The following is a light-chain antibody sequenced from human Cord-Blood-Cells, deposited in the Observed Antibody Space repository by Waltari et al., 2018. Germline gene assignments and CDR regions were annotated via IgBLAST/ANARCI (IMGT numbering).Light chain of an antibody. CDR3: SSYTSSSTWV. CDR2: DVS. V-gene: IGLV2-14*01. Sequence: QSALTQPASVSGSPGQSHTISCTGTRSYVGGYNYVSWYQQHPGKAPKLMIYDVSNRPSGVSNRFSGSKSGNTASLTISGLQAEDEADYYCSSYTSSSTWVFGGGTKLTVL. CDR1: RSYVGGYNY. J-gene: IGLJ3*02.